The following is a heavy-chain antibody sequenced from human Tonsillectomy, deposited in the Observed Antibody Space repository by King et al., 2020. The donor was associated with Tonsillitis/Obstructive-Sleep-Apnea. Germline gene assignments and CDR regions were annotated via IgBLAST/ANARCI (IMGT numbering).Heavy chain of an antibody. D-gene: IGHD3-22*01. V-gene: IGHV2-5*02. CDR2: IYWDSTK. J-gene: IGHJ4*02. CDR1: GFSLATSGVG. Sequence: TLKESGPTLVKPTQTLTLTCTLSGFSLATSGVGVGWIRQPPGKALEWLALIYWDSTKRYSPSLMSRLTITKDTSKNQVVLMMTSMAPVDTATYFCARVYDSRGFDSWGQGILVTVSS. CDR3: ARVYDSRGFDS.